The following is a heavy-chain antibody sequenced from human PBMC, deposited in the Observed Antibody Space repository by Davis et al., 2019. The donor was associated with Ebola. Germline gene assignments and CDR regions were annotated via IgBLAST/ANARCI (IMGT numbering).Heavy chain of an antibody. CDR3: AAFAIAGTKWAFLRDWFDP. CDR2: IVVGSGNT. D-gene: IGHD6-13*01. Sequence: AASVKVSCKASGFTFTSSAVQWVRQARGQRLEWIGWIVVGSGNTNYAQKFQERVTITRDMSTSTAYMELSSLRSEDTAVYYCAAFAIAGTKWAFLRDWFDPWGQGTLVTVSS. CDR1: GFTFTSSA. J-gene: IGHJ5*02. V-gene: IGHV1-58*01.